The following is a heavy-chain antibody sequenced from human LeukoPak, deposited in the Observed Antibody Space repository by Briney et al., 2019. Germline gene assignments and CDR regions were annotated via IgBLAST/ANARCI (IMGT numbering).Heavy chain of an antibody. V-gene: IGHV4-39*01. J-gene: IGHJ6*03. CDR3: ARMALHGVNYYYYMDV. CDR2: IYYSGST. D-gene: IGHD3-10*01. CDR1: GGSISSSSYY. Sequence: SETLSLTCTVSGGSISSSSYYWGWIRQPPGKGLEWIGSIYYSGSTYYNPSLKSRVTISVDTSKNQFSLKLSSVTAADTAVYYFARMALHGVNYYYYMDVWGKGTTVTVSS.